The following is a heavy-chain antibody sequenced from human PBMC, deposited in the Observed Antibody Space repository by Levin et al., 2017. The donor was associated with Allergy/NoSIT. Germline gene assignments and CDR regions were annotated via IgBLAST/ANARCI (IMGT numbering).Heavy chain of an antibody. CDR1: GYTFTSYD. CDR2: MNPNSGNT. CDR3: SADCSGGSCYSRNFDY. J-gene: IGHJ4*02. V-gene: IGHV1-8*01. Sequence: VASVKVSCKASGYTFTSYDINWVRQATGQGLEWMGWMNPNSGNTGYAQKFQGRVTMTRNTSISTAYMELSSLRSEDTAVYYCSADCSGGSCYSRNFDYWGQGTLVTVSS. D-gene: IGHD2-15*01.